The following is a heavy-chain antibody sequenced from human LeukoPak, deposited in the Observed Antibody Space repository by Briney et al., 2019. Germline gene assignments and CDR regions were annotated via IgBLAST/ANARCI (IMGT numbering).Heavy chain of an antibody. CDR2: IYYSGNT. Sequence: PSETLSLTCTVSGVFISSSNSYWGWIRQPPGKGLEWIGSIYYSGNTYYNASLKSQVSISIDTSKNQFSLRLTSVTAADTAVYYCARGPVGGATYYDGDAFDIWGQGTMVTVSS. V-gene: IGHV4-39*01. CDR3: ARGPVGGATYYDGDAFDI. CDR1: GVFISSSNSY. D-gene: IGHD1-26*01. J-gene: IGHJ3*02.